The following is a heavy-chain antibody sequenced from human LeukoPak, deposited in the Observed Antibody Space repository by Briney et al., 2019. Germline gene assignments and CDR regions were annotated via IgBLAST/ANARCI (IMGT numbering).Heavy chain of an antibody. J-gene: IGHJ4*02. V-gene: IGHV3-53*01. CDR1: GFTVSRNY. CDR2: VYSGGST. CDR3: ARDYLHGSGSYEY. Sequence: GGSLRLSCAASGFTVSRNYMSWVRQAPGRGLEWVSVVYSGGSTYYADSVKGRFTISRDNSKNTLYLEMNSLRAEDTAVHYCARDYLHGSGSYEYWGQGTLVTVSS. D-gene: IGHD3-10*01.